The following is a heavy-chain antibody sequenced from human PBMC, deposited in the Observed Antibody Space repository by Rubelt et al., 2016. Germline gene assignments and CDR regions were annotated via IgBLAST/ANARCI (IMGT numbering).Heavy chain of an antibody. Sequence: EVQLVESGGGLIQPGGSLRLSCAASGFTVSTNYMSWVRQVPGKGLEWVSITYSGGSTYYADSVKGRFTISRDNSKNTLYLQMTSLRAEDTAMYYCASDIVAATYVFDYWGQGTLVTVSS. J-gene: IGHJ4*02. CDR3: ASDIVAATYVFDY. CDR2: TYSGGST. D-gene: IGHD1-26*01. CDR1: GFTVSTNY. V-gene: IGHV3-53*01.